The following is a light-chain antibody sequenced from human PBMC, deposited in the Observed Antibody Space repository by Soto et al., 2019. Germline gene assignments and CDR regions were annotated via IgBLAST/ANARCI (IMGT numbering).Light chain of an antibody. CDR3: SLYTSENAYA. CDR1: STDFVGYNR. J-gene: IGLJ1*01. CDR2: EVS. Sequence: QSALTKPPSVSGSPGQSVTISCTGTSTDFVGYNRVSWYQQPPGTAPKLMIYEVSKRPSGVPDRFSGSKSGNTASLTISGLQAADEADYYCSLYTSENAYAFGTGTKVTVL. V-gene: IGLV2-18*01.